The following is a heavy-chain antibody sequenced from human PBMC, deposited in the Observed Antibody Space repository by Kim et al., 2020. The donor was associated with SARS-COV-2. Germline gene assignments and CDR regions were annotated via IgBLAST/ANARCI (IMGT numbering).Heavy chain of an antibody. Sequence: GGSLRLSCAASGFTFSNYAIHWVRQAPGKGLEWVALVSYDGSHKNYADSVKGRLTISRDNSKNTLSLQMNSLRAEDTAVYYCAREFSFSTTSRFDPWGQGTLVTVSS. CDR3: AREFSFSTTSRFDP. J-gene: IGHJ5*02. V-gene: IGHV3-30*04. CDR1: GFTFSNYA. D-gene: IGHD2-2*01. CDR2: VSYDGSHK.